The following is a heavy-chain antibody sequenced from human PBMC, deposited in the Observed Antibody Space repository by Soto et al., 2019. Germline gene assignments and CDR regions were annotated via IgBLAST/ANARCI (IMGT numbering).Heavy chain of an antibody. CDR2: ISYDGSNK. V-gene: IGHV3-30*18. J-gene: IGHJ3*02. CDR3: AKSSMIVVGKYDAFDI. D-gene: IGHD3-22*01. CDR1: GFTFSSYG. Sequence: QVQLVESGGGVVQPGRSLRLSCAASGFTFSSYGMHWVRQAPGKGLEWVAVISYDGSNKYYADSVKGRFTISRDNSKNTLYLQMNRLRAEDTAVYYCAKSSMIVVGKYDAFDIWGQGTMVTVSS.